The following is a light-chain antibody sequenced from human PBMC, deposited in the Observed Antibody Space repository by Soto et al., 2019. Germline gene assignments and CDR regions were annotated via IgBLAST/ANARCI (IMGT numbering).Light chain of an antibody. CDR2: AAS. V-gene: IGKV1-12*01. Sequence: DIQMTQSPSSVSASVGDSVTITCRASQGIDSWLAWYQQKPGNAPKLLISAASNLQSGVPARFSGSGSGTEFTLTINSLQPEDFATYFCQQAIHFPLAFGGGTKVEIK. CDR1: QGIDSW. J-gene: IGKJ4*01. CDR3: QQAIHFPLA.